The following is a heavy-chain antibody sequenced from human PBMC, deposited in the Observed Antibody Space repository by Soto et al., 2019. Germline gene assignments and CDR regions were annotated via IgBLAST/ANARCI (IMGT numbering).Heavy chain of an antibody. Sequence: SETLSLTCTVSGGSISSNWYSWYRNRQSPGKGLEWIGTIYSSGNTYYNPSLQSRVTISVDTSKNQFSLKLSSVTAADTAVYYCARHMKYIYYFDYWGQGTLVTVSS. CDR1: GGSISSNWYS. CDR3: ARHMKYIYYFDY. CDR2: IYSSGNT. D-gene: IGHD1-1*01. J-gene: IGHJ4*02. V-gene: IGHV4-39*01.